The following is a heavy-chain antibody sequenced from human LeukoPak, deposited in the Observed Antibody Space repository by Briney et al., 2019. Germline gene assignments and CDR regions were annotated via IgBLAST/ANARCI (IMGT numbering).Heavy chain of an antibody. V-gene: IGHV3-74*01. Sequence: HGGSLRLSCAASGKYWMHWVRQAPGKGLVWVSHINSDGSWTSYADSVKGRFTISKDNAKNTVYLQMNNLRAEDTAVYYCVSFYETDWGRGTLVTVSS. J-gene: IGHJ4*02. CDR2: INSDGSWT. CDR3: VSFYETD. D-gene: IGHD2/OR15-2a*01. CDR1: GKYW.